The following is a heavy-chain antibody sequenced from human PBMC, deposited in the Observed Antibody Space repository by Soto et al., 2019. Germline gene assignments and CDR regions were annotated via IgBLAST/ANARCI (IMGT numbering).Heavy chain of an antibody. CDR3: ARGGGSMVRGVIDY. Sequence: GGSLRLSCAASGFTFSSYAMHWVRQAPGKGLEYVSAISSNGGSTYYANSVKGRFTISRDNSKNTLYLQMGSLRAEDMAVYYCARGGGSMVRGVIDYWGQGTLVTVSS. V-gene: IGHV3-64*01. CDR1: GFTFSSYA. J-gene: IGHJ4*02. CDR2: ISSNGGST. D-gene: IGHD3-10*01.